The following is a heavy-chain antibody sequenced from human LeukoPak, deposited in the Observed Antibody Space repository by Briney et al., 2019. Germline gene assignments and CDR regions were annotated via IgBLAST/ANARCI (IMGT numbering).Heavy chain of an antibody. CDR3: ALQRTLWQQLLDY. CDR1: GFTFSHYA. Sequence: GGSLRLSCAASGFTFSHYAMTWVRQAPGKGLEWASTISGSGDSTYYADSLKGRFTISRDNSKNTLYLQMNSLRAEDTAVYFCALQRTLWQQLLDYWGQGTLVTVSS. J-gene: IGHJ4*02. V-gene: IGHV3-23*01. CDR2: ISGSGDST. D-gene: IGHD6-13*01.